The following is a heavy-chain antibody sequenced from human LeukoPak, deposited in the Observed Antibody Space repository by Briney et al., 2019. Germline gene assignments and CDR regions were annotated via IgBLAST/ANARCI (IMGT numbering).Heavy chain of an antibody. J-gene: IGHJ4*02. CDR2: ISRSSIYI. D-gene: IGHD3-22*01. CDR3: ARVRYDGSGYYSIYDY. CDR1: GFNFDDYV. V-gene: IGHV3-21*01. Sequence: GGSLRLSCAASGFNFDDYVMTWVRQAPGKGLEWVSSISRSSIYIYYADSVKGRFTISRDNAKNSLFLQMNSLRAEDTAVYYCARVRYDGSGYYSIYDYWGQGTLVTVSS.